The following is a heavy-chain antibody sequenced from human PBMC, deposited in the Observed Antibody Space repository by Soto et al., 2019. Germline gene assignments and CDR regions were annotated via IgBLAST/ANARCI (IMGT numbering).Heavy chain of an antibody. CDR2: ISRSGDRT. Sequence: EVQLVESGEDLVQPGGSLRLSCAASGFTFSSYNIHWIRQAPGKGLEFVSAISRSGDRTYYADSVKGRFTITRDNSKYTVWLQMGSLRAEDMAVYYCARARCSSGQCYYFDYWGRGALVSVSS. CDR3: ARARCSSGQCYYFDY. J-gene: IGHJ4*02. CDR1: GFTFSSYN. V-gene: IGHV3-64*02. D-gene: IGHD2-15*01.